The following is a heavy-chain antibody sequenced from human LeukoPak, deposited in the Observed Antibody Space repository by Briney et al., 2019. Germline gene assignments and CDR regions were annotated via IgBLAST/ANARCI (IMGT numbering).Heavy chain of an antibody. D-gene: IGHD5-12*01. Sequence: SETLSLTCAVYGGSFSGYYWSWIRQPPGKGLEWIGEINHSGSTNYNPSLKSRVTISVDTSKNQFSLKLSSVTAADTAVYYCARGPLRYKWLRHIPDYWGQGTLVTVSS. CDR1: GGSFSGYY. CDR3: ARGPLRYKWLRHIPDY. CDR2: INHSGST. J-gene: IGHJ4*02. V-gene: IGHV4-34*01.